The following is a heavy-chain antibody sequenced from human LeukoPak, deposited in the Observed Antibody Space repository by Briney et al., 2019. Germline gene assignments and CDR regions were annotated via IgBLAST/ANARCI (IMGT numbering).Heavy chain of an antibody. Sequence: GESLKISCKGSGYSFTSHWISWVRQIPGKGLEWMGRIDPSDSYTNYSPSFQGHVTTSADKSISTAYLQWSSLKASDTAMYYCARRRSGYDYAFDIWGQGTMVTVSS. V-gene: IGHV5-10-1*01. CDR3: ARRRSGYDYAFDI. CDR1: GYSFTSHW. D-gene: IGHD5-12*01. J-gene: IGHJ3*02. CDR2: IDPSDSYT.